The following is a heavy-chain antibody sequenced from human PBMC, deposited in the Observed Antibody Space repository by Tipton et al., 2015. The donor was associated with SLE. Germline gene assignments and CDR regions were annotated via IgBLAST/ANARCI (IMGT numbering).Heavy chain of an antibody. CDR1: GFMFRNYA. Sequence: SLRLSCAASGFMFRNYAMHWVRQAPGKGLEWVALMWFDGSNEDYSDSVKGRFTISRDNSKNTLYLQMSSLRAEDTAVYYCARRALTNDWYFDLWGRGTLVTVSS. CDR2: MWFDGSNE. CDR3: ARRALTNDWYFDL. V-gene: IGHV3-33*01. J-gene: IGHJ2*01. D-gene: IGHD3-9*01.